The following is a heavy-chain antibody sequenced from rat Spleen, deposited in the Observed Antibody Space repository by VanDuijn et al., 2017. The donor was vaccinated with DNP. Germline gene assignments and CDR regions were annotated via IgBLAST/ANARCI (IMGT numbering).Heavy chain of an antibody. D-gene: IGHD1-4*01. J-gene: IGHJ2*01. Sequence: EVQLVQSGGGLVRPGGSLKLSCATSGFTFSDYYMAWVRQAPKKGLEWVASITNEGSSTYFGDSVKGRFTISRDNAKSTLYLQMNSLRSEDTATYYCARLLAGRSYYFDYWGQGVMVTVSS. CDR3: ARLLAGRSYYFDY. V-gene: IGHV5-22*01. CDR1: GFTFSDYY. CDR2: ITNEGSST.